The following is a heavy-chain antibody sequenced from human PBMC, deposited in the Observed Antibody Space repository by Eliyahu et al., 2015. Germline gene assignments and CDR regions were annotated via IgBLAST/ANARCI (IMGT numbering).Heavy chain of an antibody. V-gene: IGHV3-23*01. CDR3: ARWSPRLDAFDI. CDR1: GFSFSTSA. Sequence: EVQLLESGGGLVQPGVSLRLACAASGFSFSTSAMGWVRQTPRKGLEWVXVFSAFNGGGGGTFYPDSLKGRFTISRDNSKSTLYLQMNSLRAEDTAIYYCARWSPRLDAFDIWGQGTTVTVSS. CDR2: FNGGGGGT. D-gene: IGHD2-15*01. J-gene: IGHJ3*02.